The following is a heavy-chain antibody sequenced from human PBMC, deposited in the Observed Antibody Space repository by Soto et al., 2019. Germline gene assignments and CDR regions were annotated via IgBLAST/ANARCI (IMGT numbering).Heavy chain of an antibody. CDR2: IWYDGSNK. CDR3: ARDRRQYSGSYYYYYGMDV. J-gene: IGHJ6*02. Sequence: GGSLRLSCAASGFSFSSYGMHWVRQAPGKGLEWVAVIWYDGSNKYYADSVKGRFTISRDNSKNTLYLQMNSLRAEDTAVYYCARDRRQYSGSYYYYYGMDVWGQGTTVTVSS. D-gene: IGHD1-26*01. CDR1: GFSFSSYG. V-gene: IGHV3-33*01.